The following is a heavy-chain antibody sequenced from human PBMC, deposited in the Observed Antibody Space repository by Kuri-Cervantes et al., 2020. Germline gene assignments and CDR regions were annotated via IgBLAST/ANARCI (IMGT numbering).Heavy chain of an antibody. D-gene: IGHD3-22*01. J-gene: IGHJ4*02. CDR2: IKQDGSET. CDR3: AVGSGSYSH. V-gene: IGHV3-7*01. CDR1: GFTFSNFW. Sequence: GGSLRLSCAASGFTFSNFWMDWVRHTPGKGLEWVANIKQDGSETHYVDSVKGRFTISRDNAKSLMFLQMNSLRVEDTAVYHCAVGSGSYSHWGQGALVTVSS.